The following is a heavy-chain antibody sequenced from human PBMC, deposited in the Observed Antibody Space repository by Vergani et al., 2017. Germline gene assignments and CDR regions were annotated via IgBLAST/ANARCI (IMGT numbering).Heavy chain of an antibody. Sequence: EVQLVESGGGLVQPGGSLRLSCAASGFTFSSYEMNWVRQAPGKELEWVAYISSSGSTIYYADSVKGRFTISRDNAKNSLYLQMNSLRAEDTAVYYCSMETVYNWNYPVNWFDPWGQGTLVTVSS. J-gene: IGHJ5*02. CDR2: ISSSGSTI. V-gene: IGHV3-48*03. CDR1: GFTFSSYE. CDR3: SMETVYNWNYPVNWFDP. D-gene: IGHD1-7*01.